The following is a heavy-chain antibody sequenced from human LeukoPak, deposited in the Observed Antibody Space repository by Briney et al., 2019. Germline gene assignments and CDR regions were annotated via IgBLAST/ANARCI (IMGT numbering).Heavy chain of an antibody. CDR1: GFTFSDYY. V-gene: IGHV3-11*01. D-gene: IGHD3-22*01. Sequence: GGSLRLSCAASGFTFSDYYMSWIRQAPGRGLEWVSYISSSGSTISYADSVKGRFTISRDNAKNSLYLQMNSLRVEDTAVYYCAREGVYDSSGYGDYWGQGTLVTVSS. CDR3: AREGVYDSSGYGDY. CDR2: ISSSGSTI. J-gene: IGHJ4*02.